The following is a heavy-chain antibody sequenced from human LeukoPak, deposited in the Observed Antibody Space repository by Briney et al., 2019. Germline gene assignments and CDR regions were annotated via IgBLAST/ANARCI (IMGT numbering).Heavy chain of an antibody. J-gene: IGHJ3*02. CDR3: ARDGSSRGYGFSDAFDI. D-gene: IGHD5-12*01. V-gene: IGHV1-18*01. CDR2: ISAYNGNT. CDR1: GYTFTSYG. Sequence: ASVKVSCKASGYTFTSYGISWVRQAPGQGPEWMGWISAYNGNTNYAQKLQGRVTMTTDTSTSTAYMELRSLRSDDTAVYYCARDGSSRGYGFSDAFDIWGQGTMVTVSS.